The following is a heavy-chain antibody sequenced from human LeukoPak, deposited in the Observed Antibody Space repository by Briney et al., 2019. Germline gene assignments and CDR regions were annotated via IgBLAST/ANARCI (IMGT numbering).Heavy chain of an antibody. Sequence: SETLSLTCAVSGGSFSGYYWSWIRQPAGQGLEWIGRIYTSGSTNYNPSLKSRVTISLDTSKNQFSLNLSSVTAADTAVYYCARSIVGATFPLGYWGQGALLTVSS. D-gene: IGHD1-26*01. CDR2: IYTSGST. CDR1: GGSFSGYY. V-gene: IGHV4-4*07. J-gene: IGHJ4*02. CDR3: ARSIVGATFPLGY.